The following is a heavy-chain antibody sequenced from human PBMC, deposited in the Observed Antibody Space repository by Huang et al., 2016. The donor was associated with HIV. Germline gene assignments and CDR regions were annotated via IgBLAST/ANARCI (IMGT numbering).Heavy chain of an antibody. CDR3: AKGSERSLTGPKYQYYFDY. CDR2: ISGSGSST. V-gene: IGHV3-23*01. J-gene: IGHJ4*02. Sequence: EVQLLESGGGLVPPGGSLRLSCAASLFTFSTSAMSWVRQAPGKGLEWVSGISGSGSSTYYADSVKGRFTISRDNSRNTLYLQMKSLRVEDTAIYYCAKGSERSLTGPKYQYYFDYWGQGTLVTVSS. D-gene: IGHD3-3*01. CDR1: LFTFSTSA.